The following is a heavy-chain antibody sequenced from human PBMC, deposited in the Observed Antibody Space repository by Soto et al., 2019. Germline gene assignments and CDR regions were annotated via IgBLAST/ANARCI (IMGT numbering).Heavy chain of an antibody. CDR2: ISSSSSTI. CDR1: GFTFSSYS. Sequence: LRLSCAASGFTFSSYSMNWVRQAPGKGLEWVSYISSSSSTIYYADSVKGRFTISRDNAKNSLYLQMNSLRDEDTAVYYCARDRGYDYHYYYYYGMDVWGQGTTVTVSS. V-gene: IGHV3-48*02. CDR3: ARDRGYDYHYYYYYGMDV. J-gene: IGHJ6*02. D-gene: IGHD5-12*01.